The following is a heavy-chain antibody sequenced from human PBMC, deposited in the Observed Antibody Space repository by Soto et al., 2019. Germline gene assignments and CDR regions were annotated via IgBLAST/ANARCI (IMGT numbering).Heavy chain of an antibody. CDR2: ISNSGNTV. Sequence: QVQLVESGGGLVKPGGSLRLSCAASGFTFSDYYMSWIRQAPGRGLEWVSYISNSGNTVYYADSAKGRFTISRDNAENSLYLQMNSLRAEDTAVYYCARGTRREMTTIDFDDFDYWGQGTLVTVSS. CDR1: GFTFSDYY. V-gene: IGHV3-11*01. J-gene: IGHJ4*02. D-gene: IGHD4-4*01. CDR3: ARGTRREMTTIDFDDFDY.